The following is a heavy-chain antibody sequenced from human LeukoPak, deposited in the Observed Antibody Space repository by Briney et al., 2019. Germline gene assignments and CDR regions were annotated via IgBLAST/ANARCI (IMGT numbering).Heavy chain of an antibody. J-gene: IGHJ4*02. V-gene: IGHV1-8*01. CDR1: GYTFTSYD. D-gene: IGHD6-19*01. CDR2: MNPNSGNT. CDR3: ARGASSGWYGNFDY. Sequence: GASVKVSCKASGYTFTSYDINWVRQATGQGLEWMGWMNPNSGNTGYAQKFQGRVTKTRNTSISTAYMELSSLRSEDTAVYYCARGASSGWYGNFDYWGQGTLVTVSS.